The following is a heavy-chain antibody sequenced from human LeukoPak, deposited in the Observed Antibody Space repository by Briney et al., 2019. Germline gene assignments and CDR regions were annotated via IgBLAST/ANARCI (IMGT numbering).Heavy chain of an antibody. CDR3: ARGTWSSSIDY. Sequence: PLETLSLTCTVSGGSISSGDYYWSWIRQPPGKGLEWIGYIYYSGSTYYNPSLKSRLTISGDTSKNQFSLRLSSVTAADTAVYYCARGTWSSSIDYWGQGTLVTVSS. CDR2: IYYSGST. J-gene: IGHJ4*02. V-gene: IGHV4-30-4*01. CDR1: GGSISSGDYY. D-gene: IGHD6-6*01.